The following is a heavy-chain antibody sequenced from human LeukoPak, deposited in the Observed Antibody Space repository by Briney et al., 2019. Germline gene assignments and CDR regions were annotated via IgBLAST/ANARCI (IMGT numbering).Heavy chain of an antibody. CDR1: RLTFSNYA. V-gene: IGHV3-23*01. D-gene: IGHD3-22*01. CDR2: ISGSGGST. CDR3: AKSAYYDSSGFYREYYFDY. Sequence: GGSLRLSCAASRLTFSNYAMSWVRQAPGKGLEWVSTISGSGGSTYYADSVKGRFTISRDNSKNTLHLQMNSLRAEDTAVYYCAKSAYYDSSGFYREYYFDYWGQGTLVTVSS. J-gene: IGHJ4*02.